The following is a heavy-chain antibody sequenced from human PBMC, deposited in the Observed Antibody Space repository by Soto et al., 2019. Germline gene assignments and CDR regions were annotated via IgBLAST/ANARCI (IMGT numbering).Heavy chain of an antibody. CDR3: ARPSAGDYYDSKGGAFDI. Sequence: SETLSLTCTVSGGSISSSSYYWGWIRQPPGKGLEWIGSIYYSGSTYYNPSLKSRVTISVDTSKNQFSLKLSSVTAADTAVYYCARPSAGDYYDSKGGAFDIWGQGTXVTVSS. CDR2: IYYSGST. D-gene: IGHD3-22*01. CDR1: GGSISSSSYY. V-gene: IGHV4-39*01. J-gene: IGHJ3*02.